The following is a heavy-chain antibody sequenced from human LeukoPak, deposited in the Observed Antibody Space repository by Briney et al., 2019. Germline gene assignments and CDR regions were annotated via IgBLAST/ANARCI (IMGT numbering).Heavy chain of an antibody. CDR3: ASQRRGYNSNYEEFKY. V-gene: IGHV4-39*01. D-gene: IGHD1-7*01. CDR2: IYYNGNS. J-gene: IGHJ4*02. Sequence: SETLSLTCSVPGGSVSSRDYYWAWVRQPPGKGLEWIATIYYNGNSYYNPSLESRVTISVDMSKNQFSLKLSSVIAADTAVYYCASQRRGYNSNYEEFKYWGQGTLVTVSS. CDR1: GGSVSSRDYY.